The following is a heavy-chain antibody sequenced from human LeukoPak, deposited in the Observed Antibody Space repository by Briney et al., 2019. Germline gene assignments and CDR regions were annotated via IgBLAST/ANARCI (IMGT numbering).Heavy chain of an antibody. Sequence: PSETLSLTCTVSGGSISSYYWSWIRQPPGKGLEWIGYIYYTGSTNYNPSLTSRVNISVDTSKNQFSLNLTSVTAADTAVYYCARWGSIAVARFDYWGQEPWSPSPQ. CDR1: GGSISSYY. CDR2: IYYTGST. CDR3: ARWGSIAVARFDY. J-gene: IGHJ4*01. V-gene: IGHV4-59*01. D-gene: IGHD6-6*01.